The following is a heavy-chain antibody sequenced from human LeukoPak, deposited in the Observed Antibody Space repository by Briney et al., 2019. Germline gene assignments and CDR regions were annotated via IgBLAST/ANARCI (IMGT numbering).Heavy chain of an antibody. CDR3: ARELYAVLTGYLVY. V-gene: IGHV4-61*01. CDR2: IYYRGCT. J-gene: IGHJ4*02. CDR1: GGSVSSGSYY. Sequence: NPSESLSLTCTVAGGSVSSGSYYWSSIRQPPGKGLEWIVYIYYRGCTNYSTSLQSPGNISVDTSKNQCSLKLSPVIAADPAVYYCARELYAVLTGYLVYWGQGTLVTVPS. D-gene: IGHD3-9*01.